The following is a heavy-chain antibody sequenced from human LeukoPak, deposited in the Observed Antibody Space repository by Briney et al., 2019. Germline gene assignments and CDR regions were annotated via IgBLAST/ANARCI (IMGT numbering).Heavy chain of an antibody. CDR2: INHSGST. J-gene: IGHJ6*02. V-gene: IGHV4-34*01. Sequence: SQTLSLTCGVYGGSFSGYYWSWIRQPPGKGLEWIGEINHSGSTNYNPSLKSRVTISVDTSKNQFSLKLTSVTAADTALYYCARAVVVPAAIPQGHYYYYGMDVWGQGTTVTVSS. CDR1: GGSFSGYY. D-gene: IGHD2-2*02. CDR3: ARAVVVPAAIPQGHYYYYGMDV.